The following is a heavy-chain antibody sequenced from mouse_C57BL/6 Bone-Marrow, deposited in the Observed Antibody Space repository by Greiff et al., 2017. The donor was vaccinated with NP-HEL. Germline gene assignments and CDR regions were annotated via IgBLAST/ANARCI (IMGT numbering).Heavy chain of an antibody. D-gene: IGHD1-1*01. J-gene: IGHJ2*01. CDR3: ARALYYGSPFFDY. CDR2: ISDGGSYT. V-gene: IGHV5-4*01. CDR1: GFTFSSYA. Sequence: DVQLVESGGGLVKPGGSLKLSCVASGFTFSSYAMSWVRQTPEKRLEWVATISDGGSYTYYPDNVKGRFTISRDNAKNNLYLQMSHLKSEDTAMYYCARALYYGSPFFDYWGQGTTLTVSS.